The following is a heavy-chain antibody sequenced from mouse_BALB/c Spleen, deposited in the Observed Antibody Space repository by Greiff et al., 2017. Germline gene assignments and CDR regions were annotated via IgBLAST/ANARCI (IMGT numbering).Heavy chain of an antibody. CDR3: ARHYYGSSRYYFDY. CDR1: GFTFSSYT. D-gene: IGHD1-1*01. CDR2: ISNGGGST. Sequence: EVKVVESGGGLVQPGGSLKLSCAASGFTFSSYTMSWVRQTPEKRLEWVAYISNGGGSTYYPDTVKGRFTISRDNAKNTLYLQMSSLKSEDTAMYYCARHYYGSSRYYFDYWGQGTTLTVSS. V-gene: IGHV5-12-2*01. J-gene: IGHJ2*01.